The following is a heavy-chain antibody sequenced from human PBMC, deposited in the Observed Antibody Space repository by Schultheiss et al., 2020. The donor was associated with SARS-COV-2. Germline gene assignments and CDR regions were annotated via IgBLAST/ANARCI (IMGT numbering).Heavy chain of an antibody. Sequence: GGSLRLSCAASGFTFSSYAMHWVRQAPGKGLEWVSAISDTTYYADSVRGRFTISRDNSKNTLYLQMNSLRAEDTAVYYCARDRAPRLQYYYYYYGMDVWGQGTTVTVSS. CDR1: GFTFSSYA. CDR3: ARDRAPRLQYYYYYYGMDV. CDR2: ISDTT. D-gene: IGHD2-15*01. J-gene: IGHJ6*02. V-gene: IGHV3-NL1*01.